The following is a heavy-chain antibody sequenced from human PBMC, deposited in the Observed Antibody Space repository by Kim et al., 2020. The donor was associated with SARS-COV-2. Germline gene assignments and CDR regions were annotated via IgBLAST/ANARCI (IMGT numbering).Heavy chain of an antibody. V-gene: IGHV3-23*01. Sequence: GGSLRLSCAASGFTFSSYAMSWVRQAPGKGLEWVSGISGGGGTTNYADFVKGRFTISRDNSKNTLYLQMNSLRAEDTAVIYCAKHGSGSYYRPFDYWGQG. CDR3: AKHGSGSYYRPFDY. J-gene: IGHJ4*02. D-gene: IGHD3-10*01. CDR1: GFTFSSYA. CDR2: ISGGGGTT.